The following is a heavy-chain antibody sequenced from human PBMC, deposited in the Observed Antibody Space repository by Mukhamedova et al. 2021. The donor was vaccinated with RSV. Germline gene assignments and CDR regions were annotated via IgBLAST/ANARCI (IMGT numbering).Heavy chain of an antibody. D-gene: IGHD2-21*02. Sequence: GRIKSKTDGGTTGYAAPVKGRFTISRDDSKNTLYLQMNSLKTEDTAVYYCTTDGGAYCGGDCYSRGNWFDPWGQGTLVTVSS. CDR2: IKSKTDGGTT. J-gene: IGHJ5*02. V-gene: IGHV3-15*01. CDR3: TTDGGAYCGGDCYSRGNWFDP.